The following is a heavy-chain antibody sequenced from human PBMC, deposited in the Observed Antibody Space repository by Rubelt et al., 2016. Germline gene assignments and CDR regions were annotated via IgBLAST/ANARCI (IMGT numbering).Heavy chain of an antibody. CDR3: ARDPRQSENYYYYGMDV. J-gene: IGHJ6*02. CDR2: IIPIFGTA. CDR1: GGTFSSYA. D-gene: IGHD1-1*01. Sequence: QVQLVQSGAEVKKPGSSVKVSCKASGGTFSSYAISWVRQAPGQGLEWMGGIIPIFGTANYAQKFQGRVTITADKATSTAYMERRSLRSEDTAVDYCARDPRQSENYYYYGMDVWGQGTTVTVSS. V-gene: IGHV1-69*06.